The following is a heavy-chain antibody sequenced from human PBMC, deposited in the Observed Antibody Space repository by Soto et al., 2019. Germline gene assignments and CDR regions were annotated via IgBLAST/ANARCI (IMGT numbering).Heavy chain of an antibody. V-gene: IGHV4-59*01. J-gene: IGHJ4*02. Sequence: PSETLSLTCTVSGASMSNYYGSWVRQPPGKGLEWIGYMFYSGGSNSNPSLKGRVTISVGTSKNQISLKLTSVTAADTAVYYCVRSGHSFGGVMWGQGTLVTVSS. CDR2: MFYSGGS. D-gene: IGHD3-16*01. CDR1: GASMSNYY. CDR3: VRSGHSFGGVM.